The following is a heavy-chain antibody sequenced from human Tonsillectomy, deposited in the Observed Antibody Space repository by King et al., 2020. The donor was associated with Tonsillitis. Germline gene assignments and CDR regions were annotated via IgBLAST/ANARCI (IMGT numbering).Heavy chain of an antibody. Sequence: VQLVESGGGLVQPGGSLRLSCAASGFSFDSYWMTWVRQAPGKGLEWVSNIQQYGIENYFVDSVRGRFTIGRDNDKNLLYLQINSLRVEDTAVYFCARTTGTGDPGRYFDLWGRGTLVTVSS. CDR2: IQQYGIEN. D-gene: IGHD7-27*01. CDR1: GFSFDSYW. J-gene: IGHJ2*01. V-gene: IGHV3-7*01. CDR3: ARTTGTGDPGRYFDL.